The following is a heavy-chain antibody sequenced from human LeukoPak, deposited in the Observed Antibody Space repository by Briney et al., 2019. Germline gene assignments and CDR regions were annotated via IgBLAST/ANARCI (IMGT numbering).Heavy chain of an antibody. D-gene: IGHD3-3*01. CDR3: AKGSIADYDFRSGYYTHYFDY. V-gene: IGHV3-23*01. CDR1: GFTFSSYA. J-gene: IGHJ4*02. Sequence: GASLRLSCAASGFTFSSYAMSWVRQAPGKGLEWVSAISGSGGSTYYADSVKGRFTISRDNSKNTLYLQMNSLRAEDTAVYYCAKGSIADYDFRSGYYTHYFDYRGQGTLVTVSS. CDR2: ISGSGGST.